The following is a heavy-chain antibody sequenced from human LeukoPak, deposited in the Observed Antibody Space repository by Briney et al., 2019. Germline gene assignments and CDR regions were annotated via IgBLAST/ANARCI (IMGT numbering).Heavy chain of an antibody. D-gene: IGHD4-23*01. CDR3: ARVKFVGNSQGWFDP. CDR2: ISSSSSYI. Sequence: GGSLRLSCAAPGFTLSSYSMNWVRQAPGKGLEWVSSISSSSSYIYYADSVKGRFTISRDNAKKSLFLQMNSLRAEDTAVYYCARVKFVGNSQGWFDPWGQGTLVTVSS. J-gene: IGHJ5*02. CDR1: GFTLSSYS. V-gene: IGHV3-21*01.